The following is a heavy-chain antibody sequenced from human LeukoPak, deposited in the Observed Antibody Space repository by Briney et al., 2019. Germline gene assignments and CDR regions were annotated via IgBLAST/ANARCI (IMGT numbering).Heavy chain of an antibody. J-gene: IGHJ4*02. CDR2: THYSGST. Sequence: PSETLSLTCTVSDGSISSYYWSWIRQPPGKGLEWIGYTHYSGSTNYNPSLKSRVTTSVDTSKNQVSLKLSSVTAADTAVYYCARGVSSFDYWGQGTLVTVSS. CDR1: DGSISSYY. CDR3: ARGVSSFDY. V-gene: IGHV4-59*01.